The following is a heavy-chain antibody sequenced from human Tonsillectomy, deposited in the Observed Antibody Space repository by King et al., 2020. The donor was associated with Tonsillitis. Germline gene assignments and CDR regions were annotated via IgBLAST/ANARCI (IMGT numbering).Heavy chain of an antibody. CDR2: IRQDGSDK. CDR1: GFTFSNHW. Sequence: VQLVESGGGLVQPGGSLRLSCAASGFTFSNHWMSWVRQAQGKGLEWVANIRQDGSDKYYVDSVKGRFTMSRDNAKNSLYLQMNRLRAEDTAVYYCASFWSGYFDYWGQGTLVTVSS. CDR3: ASFWSGYFDY. J-gene: IGHJ4*02. V-gene: IGHV3-7*01. D-gene: IGHD3-3*01.